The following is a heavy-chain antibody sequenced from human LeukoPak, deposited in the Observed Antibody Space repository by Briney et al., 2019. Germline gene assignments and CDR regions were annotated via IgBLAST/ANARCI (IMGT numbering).Heavy chain of an antibody. CDR2: IYYSGST. CDR1: GGSFSGYC. J-gene: IGHJ4*02. Sequence: PSETLSLTCAVYGGSFSGYCWSWIRQPPGKGLEWIGSIYYSGSTYYNPSLKSRVTISVDTSKNQFSLKLSSVTAADTAVYYCARHGQTLYGDYFDYWGQGTLVTVSS. CDR3: ARHGQTLYGDYFDY. D-gene: IGHD4-17*01. V-gene: IGHV4-34*01.